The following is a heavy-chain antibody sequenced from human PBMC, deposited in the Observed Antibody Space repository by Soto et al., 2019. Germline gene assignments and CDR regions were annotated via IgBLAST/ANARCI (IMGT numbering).Heavy chain of an antibody. CDR3: ARQDAERGSCEC. J-gene: IGHJ4*02. V-gene: IGHV1-2*02. CDR2: INPTNGRT. D-gene: IGHD5-12*01. CDR1: GSTYTNYY. Sequence: XSVKVSCTAAGSTYTNYYVGWVRQAPGQGLEWMGTINPTNGRTSLAPKFQVRVTMLRNMSINTAYMDMRWLSSDHSACSYCARQDAERGSCECWRQRTRVAVSS.